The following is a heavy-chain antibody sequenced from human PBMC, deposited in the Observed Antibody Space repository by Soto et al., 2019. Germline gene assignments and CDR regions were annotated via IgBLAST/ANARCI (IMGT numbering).Heavy chain of an antibody. J-gene: IGHJ4*02. CDR1: GDSIGTYY. D-gene: IGHD6-6*01. CDR3: ALERVAASPGDY. V-gene: IGHV4-4*07. CDR2: MSTSGGS. Sequence: QVQLQESGPGLVKPSETLSLTCTVSGDSIGTYYWSWVRQPAGKGLEWIGRMSTSGGSGYSPSLKSRVTMSLDTSINQFSLKLTSATAADTAVYYCALERVAASPGDYWGQGTLVTVSS.